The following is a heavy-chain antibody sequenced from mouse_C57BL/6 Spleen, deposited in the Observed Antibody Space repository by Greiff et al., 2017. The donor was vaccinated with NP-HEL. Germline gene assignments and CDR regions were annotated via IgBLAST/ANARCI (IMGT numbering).Heavy chain of an antibody. Sequence: QVQLQQSGAELVKPGASVKISCKASGYAFSSYWMNWVKQRPGKGLEWIGQIYPGDGDTNYNGKFTGKATLTADKSSSTAYMQLSSLTSEDSAVYFCARYHYDYPWFAYWGQGTLVTVSA. D-gene: IGHD2-4*01. CDR1: GYAFSSYW. V-gene: IGHV1-80*01. CDR2: IYPGDGDT. J-gene: IGHJ3*01. CDR3: ARYHYDYPWFAY.